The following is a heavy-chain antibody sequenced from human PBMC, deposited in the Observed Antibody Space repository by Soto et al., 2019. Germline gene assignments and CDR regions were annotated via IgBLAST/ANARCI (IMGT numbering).Heavy chain of an antibody. CDR2: ISFDGTDK. D-gene: IGHD5-18*01. J-gene: IGHJ6*02. Sequence: GGSLRLSCAASGFTFSSYGIHWVRQAPGKGLEWVALISFDGTDKYYADSVQGRFTVSRDNFRTMVYLQMDSLRTEDTAVYHCVKERYAQLWLEDYGMGVWGQGTTVTVSS. CDR1: GFTFSSYG. CDR3: VKERYAQLWLEDYGMGV. V-gene: IGHV3-30*18.